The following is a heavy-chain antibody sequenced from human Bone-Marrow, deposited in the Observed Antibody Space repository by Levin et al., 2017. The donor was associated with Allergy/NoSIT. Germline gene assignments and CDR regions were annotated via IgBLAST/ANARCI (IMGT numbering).Heavy chain of an antibody. V-gene: IGHV3-23*01. Sequence: GESLKISCAASGFTFSSYAMSWVRQAPGKGLEWVSAISGSGGSTYYADSVKGRFTISRDNSKNTLYLQMNSLRAEDTAVYYCAKGGILDPLLWFGEFIDYWGQGTLVTVSS. J-gene: IGHJ4*02. CDR2: ISGSGGST. CDR3: AKGGILDPLLWFGEFIDY. D-gene: IGHD3-10*01. CDR1: GFTFSSYA.